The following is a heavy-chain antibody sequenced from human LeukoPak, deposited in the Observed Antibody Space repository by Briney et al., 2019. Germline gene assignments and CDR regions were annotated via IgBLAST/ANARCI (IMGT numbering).Heavy chain of an antibody. CDR2: IRSSGSTI. V-gene: IGHV3-11*01. J-gene: IGHJ4*02. Sequence: TGGSLRLSCAASGFTFSDYYMSWIRQAPGNGLEWVSYIRSSGSTIYYADSVKGRFTISRDNAKNSLYLEMNSLRAEDTAVYYCARMEWELPPFDYWGQGTLVTVSS. CDR1: GFTFSDYY. CDR3: ARMEWELPPFDY. D-gene: IGHD1-26*01.